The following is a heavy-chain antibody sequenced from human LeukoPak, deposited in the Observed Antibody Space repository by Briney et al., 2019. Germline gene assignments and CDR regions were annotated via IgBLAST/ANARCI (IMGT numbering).Heavy chain of an antibody. D-gene: IGHD6-13*01. CDR2: INPNSGGT. CDR3: ARDSAESGPYYHYGMDV. Sequence: ASVQVSCKAAGYTFTGYYMHWVRQAPGQGLEWMGWINPNSGGTNYAQKFQGWVTMTRDTSISTAYMELSRLRSDDTAVYYCARDSAESGPYYHYGMDVWGQGTTVTVSS. V-gene: IGHV1-2*04. J-gene: IGHJ6*02. CDR1: GYTFTGYY.